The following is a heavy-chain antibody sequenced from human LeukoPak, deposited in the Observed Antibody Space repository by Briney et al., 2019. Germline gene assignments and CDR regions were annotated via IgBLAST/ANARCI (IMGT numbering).Heavy chain of an antibody. CDR2: ITNNGTTI. Sequence: PGGSLRLSCVASGFTFSSYDMKWVRQAPGKGLEWVSYITNNGTTIYYADSVKGRFTISRDNAENSLYLQMNSLRAEDTAIYYCARDQWLAYYYHGMDVWGQGTTVTVSS. D-gene: IGHD6-19*01. J-gene: IGHJ6*02. CDR3: ARDQWLAYYYHGMDV. V-gene: IGHV3-48*03. CDR1: GFTFSSYD.